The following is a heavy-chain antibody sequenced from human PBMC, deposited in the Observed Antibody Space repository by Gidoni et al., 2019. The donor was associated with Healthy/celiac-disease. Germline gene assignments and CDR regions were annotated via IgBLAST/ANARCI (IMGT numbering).Heavy chain of an antibody. J-gene: IGHJ3*02. D-gene: IGHD3-16*01. CDR1: GGSISSSY. V-gene: IGHV4-59*01. CDR3: AMARGYFGMMTGAFDI. CDR2: IYSSGST. Sequence: QVLLQESGPDRVQASATLSLTCTGSGGSISSSYWGWIRQPPGKGLEWIGSIYSSGSTNYNPSLKSLATISVDTSKNQFSLKLSSVTAADTAVYYCAMARGYFGMMTGAFDIWGQGTMVTVSS.